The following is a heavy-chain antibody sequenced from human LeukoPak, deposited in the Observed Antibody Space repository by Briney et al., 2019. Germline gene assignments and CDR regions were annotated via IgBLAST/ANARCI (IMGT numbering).Heavy chain of an antibody. Sequence: SETLSLTCTVSGGSISSYYWSWIRQPPGKGLEWIGYIYYSGSTNYNPSLKSRVTISVDTSKNQFSLKLSSVTAADTAVYYCARHPNYYDSSAYYYVMDVWGQGTTVTVSS. D-gene: IGHD3-22*01. V-gene: IGHV4-59*01. J-gene: IGHJ6*02. CDR3: ARHPNYYDSSAYYYVMDV. CDR1: GGSISSYY. CDR2: IYYSGST.